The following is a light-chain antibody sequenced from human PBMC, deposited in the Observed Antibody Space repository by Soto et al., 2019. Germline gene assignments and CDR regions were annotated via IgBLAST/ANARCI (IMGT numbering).Light chain of an antibody. V-gene: IGKV3-15*01. CDR2: GAS. Sequence: EIVMTQSPDTLSVSPGERATLSCRASQSVSSNLAWYQQKPGQAPRLLINGASTRATGIPARFSGSGSGTEFTLTISSLQSEDFAVYYCQHYKNWPRTFGQGIKVEIK. J-gene: IGKJ1*01. CDR3: QHYKNWPRT. CDR1: QSVSSN.